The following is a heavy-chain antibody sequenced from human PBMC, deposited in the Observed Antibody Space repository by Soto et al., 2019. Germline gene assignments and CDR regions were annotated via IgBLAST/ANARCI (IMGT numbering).Heavy chain of an antibody. CDR1: VGSVSSDH. CDR2: INNSGIT. J-gene: IGHJ6*02. CDR3: ARDRPWDCSSSNYCYYYGLDV. D-gene: IGHD2-2*01. V-gene: IGHV4-59*02. Sequence: PSETLSRTGNVSVGSVSSDHWGWIRQPPGKGLEWIGKINNSGITNYNPSLKSRATISVDTSKNQFSLKLTSVTAADTAVYYCARDRPWDCSSSNYCYYYGLDVWGQGTTVTVSS.